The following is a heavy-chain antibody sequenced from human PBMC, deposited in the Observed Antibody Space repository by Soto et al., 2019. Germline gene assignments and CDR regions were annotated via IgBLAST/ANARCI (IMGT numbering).Heavy chain of an antibody. D-gene: IGHD4-4*01. CDR3: ARRRDDSSFHFYHGMDG. Sequence: PGGSLRLSCAASGFTFTSYDMHWVRQAPGKGLEWMALILHDGSAEYYADSVKGRFTISRDNSKNTLYLQMNSLRAEDTAVYYCARRRDDSSFHFYHGMDGWGQGTTVTVS. V-gene: IGHV3-30*03. J-gene: IGHJ6*02. CDR1: GFTFTSYD. CDR2: ILHDGSAE.